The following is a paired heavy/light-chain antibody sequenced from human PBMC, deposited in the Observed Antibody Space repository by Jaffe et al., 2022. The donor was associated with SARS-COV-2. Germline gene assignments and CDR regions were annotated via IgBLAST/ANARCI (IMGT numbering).Heavy chain of an antibody. D-gene: IGHD3-22*01. V-gene: IGHV4-39*01. Sequence: QLQLQESGPGLVKPWETLSLTCTVSGGSISSNSYYWGWIRQPPGKGLEWIGSIYYSGSIYYNPSLKSRVTISVDTSKNQFSLKLSSVTAADTAVYYCARHLYYHDSSGYSPQRWFDPWGQGTLVTVSS. CDR1: GGSISSNSYY. CDR3: ARHLYYHDSSGYSPQRWFDP. J-gene: IGHJ5*02. CDR2: IYYSGSI.
Light chain of an antibody. Sequence: DIVMTQSPDSLAVSLGERATINCKSSQSVLYSSNNKNYLAWYQQKPGQPPKVLIYWASTRESGVPDRFSGSGSGTDFTLTISSLQAEDVAVYYCQQYYGSPVTFGQGTKLEIK. V-gene: IGKV4-1*01. J-gene: IGKJ2*01. CDR1: QSVLYSSNNKNY. CDR3: QQYYGSPVT. CDR2: WAS.